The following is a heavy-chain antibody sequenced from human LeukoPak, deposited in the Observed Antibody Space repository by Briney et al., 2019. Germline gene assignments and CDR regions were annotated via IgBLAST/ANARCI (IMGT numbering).Heavy chain of an antibody. CDR1: GYTFTSYG. Sequence: ASVKVSCKASGYTFTSYGISWVRQAPGQGLEWMGWVSVYNGNTNYAQKLQGRVTMTTDTSTSTAYMELRSLRSDDTAVYYCASPYCSGGTCYAHDAFDIWGQGTMVTVSS. V-gene: IGHV1-18*01. CDR2: VSVYNGNT. J-gene: IGHJ3*02. D-gene: IGHD2-15*01. CDR3: ASPYCSGGTCYAHDAFDI.